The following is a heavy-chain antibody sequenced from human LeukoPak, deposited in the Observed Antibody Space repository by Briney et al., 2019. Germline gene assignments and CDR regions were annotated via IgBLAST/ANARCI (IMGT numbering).Heavy chain of an antibody. CDR3: ARVTGTTSYYYYGMDV. CDR1: GGSVSSGSYY. D-gene: IGHD1-7*01. CDR2: IYYSGST. J-gene: IGHJ6*02. V-gene: IGHV4-61*01. Sequence: PSETLSLTCTVSGGSVSSGSYYWSWIRQPPGKGLEWIGYIYYSGSTNYNPSLKSRVTISVDTPKNQFSLKLSSVTAADTAVYYCARVTGTTSYYYYGMDVWGQGTTVTVSS.